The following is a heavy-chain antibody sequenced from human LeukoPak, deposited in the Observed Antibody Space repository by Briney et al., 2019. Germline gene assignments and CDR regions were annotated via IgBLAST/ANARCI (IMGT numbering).Heavy chain of an antibody. Sequence: GGSLRLSCAASGFTFSSYGMHWVRQAPGKGLEWVAVIWYDGSNKYYADSVKGRFTISRDNSKNTLYLQMNSLRAEDTAVYYCARMGAVVVPAAPSDYYFDYWGQGTLVTVSS. CDR1: GFTFSSYG. CDR3: ARMGAVVVPAAPSDYYFDY. D-gene: IGHD2-2*01. CDR2: IWYDGSNK. V-gene: IGHV3-33*01. J-gene: IGHJ4*02.